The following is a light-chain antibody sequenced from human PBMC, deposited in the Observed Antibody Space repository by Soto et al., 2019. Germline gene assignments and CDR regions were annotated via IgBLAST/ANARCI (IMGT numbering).Light chain of an antibody. CDR2: SAS. J-gene: IGKJ2*01. Sequence: DIQMTQSPSSLSASVGDRVTITCRASQIIRTYLNWYQQKPGKAPKLLIYSASTLQSGVPSRFSGSGSGANFSLTISSLQPDDFATYYCQQGYSTRPYTFGQGTKVEI. CDR1: QIIRTY. V-gene: IGKV1-39*01. CDR3: QQGYSTRPYT.